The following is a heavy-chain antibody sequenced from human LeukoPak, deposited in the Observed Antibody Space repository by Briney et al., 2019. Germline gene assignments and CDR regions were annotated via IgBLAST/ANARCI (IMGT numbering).Heavy chain of an antibody. V-gene: IGHV1-2*02. CDR2: INPNSGGT. D-gene: IGHD1-26*01. Sequence: ASVKVSCKASGYTFTSYGISWVRQAPGQGLEWMGWINPNSGGTNYAQKFQGRVTMTRDTSISTAYMELSRLRSDDTAVYYCASGDSGSYSFDYWGQGTLVTVSS. J-gene: IGHJ4*02. CDR3: ASGDSGSYSFDY. CDR1: GYTFTSYG.